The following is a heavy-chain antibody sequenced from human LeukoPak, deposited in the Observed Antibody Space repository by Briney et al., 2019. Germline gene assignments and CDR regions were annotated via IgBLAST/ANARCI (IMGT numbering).Heavy chain of an antibody. Sequence: SETLSLTCTVPGGSISSSSYYWGWIRQPPGKGLEWIGSIYYNGSTYYNPFLKSRVTISVDTSKNQFSLKLSSVTAADTAVYYCARGRSVVRYFYWGQGTLVTVSS. CDR1: GGSISSSSYY. V-gene: IGHV4-39*07. CDR3: ARGRSVVRYFY. CDR2: IYYNGST. J-gene: IGHJ4*02. D-gene: IGHD2/OR15-2a*01.